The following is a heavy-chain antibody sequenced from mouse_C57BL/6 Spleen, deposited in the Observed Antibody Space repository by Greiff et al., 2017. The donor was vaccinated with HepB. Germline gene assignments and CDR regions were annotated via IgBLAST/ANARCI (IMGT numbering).Heavy chain of an antibody. J-gene: IGHJ3*01. V-gene: IGHV1-47*01. CDR2: FHPYNDDT. CDR1: GYTFTTYP. CDR3: ARRGYDYDGFAY. Sequence: VQLVESGAELVKPGASVKMSCKASGYTFTTYPIEWMKQNHGKSLEWIGNFHPYNDDTKYNEKFKGKATLTVEKSSSTVYLELSRLTSDDSAVYYCARRGYDYDGFAYWGQGTLVTVSA. D-gene: IGHD2-4*01.